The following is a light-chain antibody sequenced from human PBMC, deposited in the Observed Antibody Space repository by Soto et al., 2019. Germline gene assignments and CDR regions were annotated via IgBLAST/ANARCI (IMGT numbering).Light chain of an antibody. V-gene: IGKV3-20*01. CDR1: QSVSSSY. J-gene: IGKJ3*01. CDR2: GGT. CDR3: QQYGSSPEVT. Sequence: EIVLTQSPGTLSLSPGERATLSCRASQSVSSSYLAWYHQKPGQAPRLLIYGGTSRATAIPDRFSGSGSVTDFTLTISRLESEDFAVYFCQQYGSSPEVTFGPGTNVDIK.